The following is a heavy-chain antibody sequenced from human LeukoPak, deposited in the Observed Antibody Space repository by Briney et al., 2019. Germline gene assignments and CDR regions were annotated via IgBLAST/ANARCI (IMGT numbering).Heavy chain of an antibody. CDR2: ITTSGGRT. D-gene: IGHD6-19*01. CDR3: AKDRGAVAPYYFDY. Sequence: GGSLRLSCAASGFTFSSYDMHWVRQATGKGLEWVSGITTSGGRTYYADSVKGRFTISGDNSKNTLYLQMNSLRAEDTAVYYCAKDRGAVAPYYFDYWGQGTLVTVSS. J-gene: IGHJ4*02. V-gene: IGHV3-23*01. CDR1: GFTFSSYD.